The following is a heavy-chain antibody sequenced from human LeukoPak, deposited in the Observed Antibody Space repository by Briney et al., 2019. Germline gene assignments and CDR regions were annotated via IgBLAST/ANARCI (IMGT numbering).Heavy chain of an antibody. CDR3: ARLDKGIKAAHFDY. V-gene: IGHV4-39*01. CDR2: IYYSGST. J-gene: IGHJ4*02. D-gene: IGHD6-25*01. Sequence: SETLSLTCTVSGGSISSSSNYWGWIRQPPGKGLEWIGSIYYSGSTYYNPSLKSRVTISVDTSKNQFSLKLSSVTAADTAIYYCARLDKGIKAAHFDYWGQGTLVTVSS. CDR1: GGSISSSSNY.